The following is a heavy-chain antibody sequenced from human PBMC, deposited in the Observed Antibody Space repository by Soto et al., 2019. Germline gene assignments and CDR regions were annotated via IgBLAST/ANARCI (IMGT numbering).Heavy chain of an antibody. CDR3: AKGDYGDYDYYYYYMDV. CDR1: GFTFSSYA. J-gene: IGHJ6*03. V-gene: IGHV3-23*01. D-gene: IGHD4-17*01. CDR2: ISGSGGST. Sequence: PGGSLRLSCAASGFTFSSYAMSWVRQAPGKGLEWVSAISGSGGSTYYADSVKGRFTISRDNSKNTLYLQMNSLRAEDTAVYYCAKGDYGDYDYYYYYMDVWGKGTTVTV.